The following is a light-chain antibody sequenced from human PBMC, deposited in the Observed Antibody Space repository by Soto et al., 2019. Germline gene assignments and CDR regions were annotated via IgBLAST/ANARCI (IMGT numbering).Light chain of an antibody. V-gene: IGLV2-14*01. Sequence: QAVLTQPASVSGSPGQSITISCTGTSGDIGGYNYVSWYQQHPGKAPKLLISEVTNRPSGVSNRFSGSKSSNTASLTISGLQAEDEADYYCSSYTTNITPVVFGGGTKVTVL. CDR3: SSYTTNITPVV. CDR2: EVT. CDR1: SGDIGGYNY. J-gene: IGLJ2*01.